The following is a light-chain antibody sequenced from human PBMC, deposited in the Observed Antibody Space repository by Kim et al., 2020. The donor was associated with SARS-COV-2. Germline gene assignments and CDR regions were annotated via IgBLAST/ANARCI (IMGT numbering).Light chain of an antibody. V-gene: IGLV3-1*01. CDR3: QAWDSSTAVVV. Sequence: SYELTQPPSVSVSPGQTASITCSGDKLGEKYACWYQQKPGQSPVLVIYQDSKRPSGIPERFSGSNSGNTATLTISGTQAMDEADYYCQAWDSSTAVVVFG. CDR1: KLGEKY. J-gene: IGLJ2*01. CDR2: QDS.